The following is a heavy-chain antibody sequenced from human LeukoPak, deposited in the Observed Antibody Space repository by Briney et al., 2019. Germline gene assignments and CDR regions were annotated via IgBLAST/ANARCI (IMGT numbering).Heavy chain of an antibody. V-gene: IGHV3-13*01. CDR2: IGTAGDT. CDR3: ARERTHYGMDV. J-gene: IGHJ6*02. CDR1: GFTFSSYD. Sequence: PGGSLRLSCAASGFTFSSYDMHWVRQATGRGLEWVSAIGTAGDTCYPGSVKGRFTISRENAKNSLYLQMNSLRAGDTAVYYCARERTHYGMDVWGQGTTVTVSS. D-gene: IGHD2-2*01.